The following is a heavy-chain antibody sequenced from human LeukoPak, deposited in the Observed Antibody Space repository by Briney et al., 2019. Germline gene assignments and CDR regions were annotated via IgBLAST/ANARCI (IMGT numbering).Heavy chain of an antibody. J-gene: IGHJ4*02. Sequence: APVKVSCKASGYTFTGYYMHWVRQAPGQGLEWMGWINPNSGGTNYAQKFQGWVTMTRDTSNSTAYMELSRLRSDDTAVYYCARDDSYYGSGSIDYWGQGTLVTVSS. V-gene: IGHV1-2*04. CDR1: GYTFTGYY. CDR2: INPNSGGT. CDR3: ARDDSYYGSGSIDY. D-gene: IGHD3-10*01.